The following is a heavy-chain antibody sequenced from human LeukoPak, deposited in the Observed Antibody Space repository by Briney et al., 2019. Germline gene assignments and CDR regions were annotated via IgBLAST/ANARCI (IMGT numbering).Heavy chain of an antibody. D-gene: IGHD6-19*01. V-gene: IGHV1-3*01. CDR2: INAANGNT. Sequence: ASVKVSCKASGYTFSSYGISWVRQAPGQRLEWMGWINAANGNTQYSQKFQGRVTITRDTSASTAYMELSSLRSEDTAVYYCARGAPIRVAVAATFDPWGQGTLVTVPS. J-gene: IGHJ5*02. CDR3: ARGAPIRVAVAATFDP. CDR1: GYTFSSYG.